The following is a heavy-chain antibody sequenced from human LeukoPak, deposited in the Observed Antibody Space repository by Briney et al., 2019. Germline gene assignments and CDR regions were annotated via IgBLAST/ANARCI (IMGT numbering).Heavy chain of an antibody. CDR2: IYYSGST. J-gene: IGHJ4*02. CDR1: GGSNSSYY. V-gene: IGHV4-59*01. CDR3: AREVGGSYY. Sequence: PSETLSLTCTVSGGSNSSYYWSWIRQPPGKGLEWIGYIYYSGSTNYNPSLKSRVTISVDTSKNQFSLKLSSVTAADTAVYYCAREVGGSYYWGQGTLVTVSS. D-gene: IGHD1-26*01.